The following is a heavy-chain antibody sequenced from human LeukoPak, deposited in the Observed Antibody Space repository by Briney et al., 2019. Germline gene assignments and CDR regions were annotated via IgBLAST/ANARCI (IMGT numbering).Heavy chain of an antibody. CDR1: GYTFTSYD. Sequence: ASVKVSCKASGYTFTSYDINWVRQATGQGLEWMGWMNPNSGNTGYAQKFQGRVTITRNTSISTAYMELSSLRSEDTAVYYCARGDYDFWSGYTLYYYYMDVWGKGTTVTVPS. CDR3: ARGDYDFWSGYTLYYYYMDV. J-gene: IGHJ6*03. V-gene: IGHV1-8*03. D-gene: IGHD3-3*01. CDR2: MNPNSGNT.